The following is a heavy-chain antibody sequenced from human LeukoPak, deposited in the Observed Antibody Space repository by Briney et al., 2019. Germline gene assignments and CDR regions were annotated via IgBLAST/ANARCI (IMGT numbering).Heavy chain of an antibody. CDR2: INDSGST. CDR3: ARHMLGGKRSFDS. J-gene: IGHJ4*02. Sequence: GSLRLSCATSGFTFSSYEMHWIRQPPGKGLEWIGEINDSGSTNYNPSLKSRATISADTSKNQFSLNLSSVTAADTAVYYCARHMLGGKRSFDSWGQGTLVTVSS. D-gene: IGHD4-23*01. V-gene: IGHV4-34*01. CDR1: GFTFSSYE.